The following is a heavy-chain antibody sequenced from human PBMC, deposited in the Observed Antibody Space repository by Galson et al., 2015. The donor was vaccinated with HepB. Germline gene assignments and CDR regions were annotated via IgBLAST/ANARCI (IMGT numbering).Heavy chain of an antibody. CDR1: GGSISSSSYY. J-gene: IGHJ4*02. V-gene: IGHV4-39*01. D-gene: IGHD6-19*01. Sequence: TLSLTCTVSGGSISSSSYYWGWIRQPPGKGLEWIGSIYYSGSTYYNPSLKSRVTISVDTSKNQFSLKLSSVTAADTAVYYCARIAGIAVAGIDYWGQGTLVTVSS. CDR2: IYYSGST. CDR3: ARIAGIAVAGIDY.